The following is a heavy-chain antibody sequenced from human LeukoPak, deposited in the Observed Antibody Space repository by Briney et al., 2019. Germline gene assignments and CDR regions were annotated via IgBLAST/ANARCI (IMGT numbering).Heavy chain of an antibody. V-gene: IGHV1-58*02. CDR3: AADSGYYGSGNLQNYYYYYMDV. CDR2: IVVGSGNT. J-gene: IGHJ6*03. CDR1: GFTFTSSA. D-gene: IGHD3-10*01. Sequence: AASVKVSCKASGFTFTSSAMQWVRQARGQRLEWIGWIVVGSGNTNYAQKFQERVTITRGMSTSTAYMELSSLRSEDTAVYYCAADSGYYGSGNLQNYYYYYMDVWGKGTTVTISS.